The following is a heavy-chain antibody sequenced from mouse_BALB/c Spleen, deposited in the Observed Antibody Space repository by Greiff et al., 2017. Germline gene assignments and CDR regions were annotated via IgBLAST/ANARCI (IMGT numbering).Heavy chain of an antibody. CDR3: ARGEDYYGSSDV. D-gene: IGHD1-1*01. CDR2: INPGSGGT. V-gene: IGHV1-54*01. CDR1: GYAFTNYL. Sequence: VQLQQSGAELVRPGTSVKVSCKASGYAFTNYLLEWVKQRPGQGLEWIGVINPGSGGTNYNEKFKGKATLTADKSSSTAYMQLSSLTSDDSAVYFCARGEDYYGSSDVWGAGTTVTVSS. J-gene: IGHJ1*01.